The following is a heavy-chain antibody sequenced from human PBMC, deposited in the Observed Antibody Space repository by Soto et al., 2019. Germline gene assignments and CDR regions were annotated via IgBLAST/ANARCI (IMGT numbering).Heavy chain of an antibody. Sequence: LRLSCVASGFSFSSYAMNWVRQAPGKGLEWVSVISGRDGSTYYADSVKGRFTISRDNSKNTLYLEMNSLRAEDTAVYYCARDRERDAWYEDYWGQGILVTVSS. CDR3: ARDRERDAWYEDY. CDR1: GFSFSSYA. D-gene: IGHD6-13*01. J-gene: IGHJ4*02. V-gene: IGHV3-23*01. CDR2: ISGRDGST.